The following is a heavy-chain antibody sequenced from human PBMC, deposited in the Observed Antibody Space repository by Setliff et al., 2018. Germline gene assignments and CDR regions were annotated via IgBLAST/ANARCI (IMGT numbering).Heavy chain of an antibody. CDR2: IYYSGST. CDR3: ARGRNVASRPLDS. J-gene: IGHJ4*02. CDR1: GGSISSGGYY. V-gene: IGHV4-31*03. Sequence: SETLSLTCTVSGGSISSGGYYWSWIRQHPGKGLEWIGYIYYSGSTKYNPSLKSRVTMSIDTSKNQFSLMVTSVTAADTAVYYCARGRNVASRPLDSWGQGTLVTVSS. D-gene: IGHD6-6*01.